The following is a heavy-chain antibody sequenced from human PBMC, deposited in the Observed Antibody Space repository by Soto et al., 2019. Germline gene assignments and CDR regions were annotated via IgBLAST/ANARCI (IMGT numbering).Heavy chain of an antibody. CDR3: ARAVSAGVDY. Sequence: QVQLVQSGAEVREPGSSVKVSCKASGYSFTSLDLNWVRQTAGQGLEWMGWMQPSTGRTGYAQKFQGRVTMTRDTSINTAYMELTTLTSDDTAFYYCARAVSAGVDYWGQGTLVTVSS. V-gene: IGHV1-8*01. D-gene: IGHD1-26*01. CDR1: GYSFTSLD. J-gene: IGHJ4*02. CDR2: MQPSTGRT.